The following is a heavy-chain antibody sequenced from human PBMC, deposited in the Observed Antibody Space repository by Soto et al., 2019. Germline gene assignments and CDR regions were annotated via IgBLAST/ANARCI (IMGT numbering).Heavy chain of an antibody. J-gene: IGHJ4*02. Sequence: SETLSLTCSVSGDSMTGANWGWFRQSPEKGLEWIGYIDYSGSTNYNPSLKSRVTISIDTSKNQFSLKLSSVTAADAAVYYCAGLMTTVTTFDYWGQGTPVTVSS. CDR1: GDSMTGAN. V-gene: IGHV4-59*12. CDR3: AGLMTTVTTFDY. D-gene: IGHD4-17*01. CDR2: IDYSGST.